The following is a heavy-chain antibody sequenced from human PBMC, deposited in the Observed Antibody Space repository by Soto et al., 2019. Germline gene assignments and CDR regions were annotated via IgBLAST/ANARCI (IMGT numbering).Heavy chain of an antibody. Sequence: GESLKISCKGSGYSFTSYWISWVRQMPGKGLEWMGRIDPSDSYTNYSPSFQGHVTISADKSISTAYLQWSSLKASDTATYYCARSIAVAAYYYGMDVWGQGTTVTVSS. CDR2: IDPSDSYT. CDR3: ARSIAVAAYYYGMDV. D-gene: IGHD6-19*01. CDR1: GYSFTSYW. J-gene: IGHJ6*02. V-gene: IGHV5-10-1*01.